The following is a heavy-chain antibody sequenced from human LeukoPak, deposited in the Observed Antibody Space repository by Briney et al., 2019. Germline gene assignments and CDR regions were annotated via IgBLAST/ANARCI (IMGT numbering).Heavy chain of an antibody. V-gene: IGHV1-46*01. CDR2: INPSGGST. CDR3: ARGGSSGYVYIDY. Sequence: ASVKVSCKASGYTFTSYYMHWVRQAPGQGLEWMGIINPSGGSTSYAQKFQGRVTMTRDMSTSTVYMELSRLTSDDTAVYYCARGGSSGYVYIDYWGQGTLVTVS. D-gene: IGHD3-22*01. CDR1: GYTFTSYY. J-gene: IGHJ4*02.